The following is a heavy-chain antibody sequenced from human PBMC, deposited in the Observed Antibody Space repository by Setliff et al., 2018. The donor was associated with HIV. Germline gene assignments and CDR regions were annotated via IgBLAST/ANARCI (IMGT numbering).Heavy chain of an antibody. CDR3: ARFRQWLGLDY. Sequence: SETLSLTCAVYGGSFSGNYWSWIRQPPGKGLEWIGEVNHGGRLNYNPSLKSRVTISVDTSKNQFFLKLSSVTAADTAVYYCARFRQWLGLDYWGQGTLVTVSS. D-gene: IGHD6-19*01. V-gene: IGHV4-34*01. J-gene: IGHJ4*02. CDR2: VNHGGRL. CDR1: GGSFSGNY.